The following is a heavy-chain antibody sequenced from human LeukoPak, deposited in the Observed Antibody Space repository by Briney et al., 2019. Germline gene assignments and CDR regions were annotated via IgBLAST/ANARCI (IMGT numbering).Heavy chain of an antibody. V-gene: IGHV3-74*01. CDR3: ARSSPGLYP. CDR2: INNDGSST. Sequence: GGSLRLSCAASGFSFSNYWMHWVRQAPGKGLVWVSRINNDGSSTSYAGSVKGRFTISRDNAKNTLYLQMDSLRAEDTAVYYCARSSPGLYPWGQGTLVTVSS. CDR1: GFSFSNYW. J-gene: IGHJ5*02.